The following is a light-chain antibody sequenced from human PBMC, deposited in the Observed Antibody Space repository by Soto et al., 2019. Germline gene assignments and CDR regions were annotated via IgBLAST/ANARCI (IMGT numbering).Light chain of an antibody. CDR3: QQADSFPWT. V-gene: IGKV1D-12*01. Sequence: RVTQSPSSVSASVGDRVTITCQTSKDISSSVPWYQQKPGKAPNLLIFSASALHRGVPPRFSGSGSGTTFTLTVSSLQPEDFATYYCQQADSFPWTFGQGTRVEIK. J-gene: IGKJ1*01. CDR2: SAS. CDR1: KDISSS.